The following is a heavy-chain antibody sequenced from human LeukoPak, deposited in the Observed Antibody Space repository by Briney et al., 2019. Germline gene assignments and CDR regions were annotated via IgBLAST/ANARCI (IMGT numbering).Heavy chain of an antibody. J-gene: IGHJ4*02. CDR2: IYYSGTT. CDR1: GGSISSYY. CDR3: ARHASPSSWVDY. D-gene: IGHD6-13*01. Sequence: SETLSLTCTVSGGSISSYYWSWIRQPPGKGLEWIGYIYYSGTTNYNPSLKSRVTISVGTSKNQFSLKLSSVTAADTAVYYCARHASPSSWVDYWGQGTLVTVSS. V-gene: IGHV4-59*08.